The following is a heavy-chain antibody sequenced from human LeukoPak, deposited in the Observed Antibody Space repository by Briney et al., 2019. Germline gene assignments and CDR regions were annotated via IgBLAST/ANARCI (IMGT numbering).Heavy chain of an antibody. D-gene: IGHD3-22*01. CDR1: GFTFSSYW. V-gene: IGHV3-7*01. CDR3: ARQSGNYDSSGYYDVYFDY. Sequence: GGSLRVSCAASGFTFSSYWMSWVRQAPGKGLEWVANIKQDGSEKYYVDSVKGRFTISRDNAKNSLYLQMNSLRAEDTAVYYCARQSGNYDSSGYYDVYFDYWGQGTLVTVSS. CDR2: IKQDGSEK. J-gene: IGHJ4*02.